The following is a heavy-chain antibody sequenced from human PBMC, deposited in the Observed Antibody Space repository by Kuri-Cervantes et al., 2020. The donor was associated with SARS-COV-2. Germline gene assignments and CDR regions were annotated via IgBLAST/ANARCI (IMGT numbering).Heavy chain of an antibody. J-gene: IGHJ6*02. CDR1: GFTFSSYS. Sequence: GESLKISCAASGFTFSSYSMNWVRQAPGKGLEWVSYISSSSSTIYYADSVKGRFTISRDNAKNSLYLHMNSLRDEDTAVYYCATRYGSGLSYYYYGMDVWGQGTTVTVSS. V-gene: IGHV3-48*02. D-gene: IGHD3-10*01. CDR3: ATRYGSGLSYYYYGMDV. CDR2: ISSSSSTI.